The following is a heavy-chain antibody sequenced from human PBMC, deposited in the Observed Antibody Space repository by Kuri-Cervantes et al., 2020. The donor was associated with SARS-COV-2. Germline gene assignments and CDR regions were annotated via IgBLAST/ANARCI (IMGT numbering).Heavy chain of an antibody. D-gene: IGHD4-23*01. CDR1: GGSISSSSYY. CDR3: ARSGDYGGYYFDY. CDR2: IYYSGST. Sequence: SETLSLTCTVPGGSISSSSYYWGWIRQPPGKGLEWIGSIYYSGSTYYNPSLKSRVTISVDTSKNQFSLKLSSATAADTAVYYCARSGDYGGYYFDYWGQGTLVTVSS. J-gene: IGHJ4*02. V-gene: IGHV4-39*01.